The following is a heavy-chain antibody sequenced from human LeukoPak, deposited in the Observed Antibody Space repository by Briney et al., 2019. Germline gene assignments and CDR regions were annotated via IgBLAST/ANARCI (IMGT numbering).Heavy chain of an antibody. CDR1: GFTFSSYA. D-gene: IGHD3-22*01. CDR2: ISYDGSNK. J-gene: IGHJ4*02. CDR3: ARENSRDSSGYYYSGFDY. V-gene: IGHV3-30*01. Sequence: PGRSLRLSCAASGFTFSSYAMHWVRQAPGKGLEWVAVISYDGSNKYHADSVKGRFTISRDNSKNTLYLQMNSLRAEDTAVYYCARENSRDSSGYYYSGFDYWGQGTLVTVSS.